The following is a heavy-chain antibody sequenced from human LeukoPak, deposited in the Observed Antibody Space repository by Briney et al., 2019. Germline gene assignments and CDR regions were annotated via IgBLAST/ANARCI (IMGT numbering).Heavy chain of an antibody. CDR1: GGSIRSSNYY. D-gene: IGHD3-22*01. CDR3: AREGRDSYDSSGYSPDY. Sequence: SGTLSLTCTVSGGSIRSSNYYWGWVRQPLGKGLEWIGTIYYSGSTYYNPSLKSRVTISVDTSKNQFSLKLTSMTAADTAVYYCAREGRDSYDSSGYSPDYWGQGALVTVSS. CDR2: IYYSGST. V-gene: IGHV4-39*07. J-gene: IGHJ4*02.